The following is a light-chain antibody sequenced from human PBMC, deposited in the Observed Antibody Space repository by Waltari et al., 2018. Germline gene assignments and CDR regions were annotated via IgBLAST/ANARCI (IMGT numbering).Light chain of an antibody. CDR3: QVWDANTDPGV. J-gene: IGLJ1*01. CDR2: YDS. V-gene: IGLV3-21*01. Sequence: SYVLTLPPSVSAAPGETARITCGGNNIESKSVHWYRQRPGQAPVLVISYDSDRPSGIPERFSGSNSGNTATLTISRVEAGDEADYYCQVWDANTDPGVFGTGTEVTVL. CDR1: NIESKS.